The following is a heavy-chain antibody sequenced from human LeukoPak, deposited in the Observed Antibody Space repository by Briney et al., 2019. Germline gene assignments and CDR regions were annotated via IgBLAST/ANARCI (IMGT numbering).Heavy chain of an antibody. Sequence: ASVKVSCKVSGYTLTELSMHWVRQAPGKGLEWMGGFDPEDGETIYAQKFQGRVTMTEDTSTDTAYTELSSLRSEDTAVYYCARGLDYYGSGSYLNNWFDPWGQGTLVTVSS. J-gene: IGHJ5*02. CDR3: ARGLDYYGSGSYLNNWFDP. D-gene: IGHD3-10*01. CDR1: GYTLTELS. CDR2: FDPEDGET. V-gene: IGHV1-24*01.